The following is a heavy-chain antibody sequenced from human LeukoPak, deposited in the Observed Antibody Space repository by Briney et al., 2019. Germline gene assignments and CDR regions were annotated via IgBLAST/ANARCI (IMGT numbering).Heavy chain of an antibody. CDR2: ITSTSDTI. Sequence: GGSLRLSCVTSGFPFSTYSMNWVRQAPGKGLEWLSYITSTSDTIYYADSVKGRFTISRDNAKNSLYLQMNSLRAEDTAVYYCARDLAPSYDILTGYYKPGENWGQGTLVTVSS. CDR1: GFPFSTYS. J-gene: IGHJ4*02. CDR3: ARDLAPSYDILTGYYKPGEN. V-gene: IGHV3-48*01. D-gene: IGHD3-9*01.